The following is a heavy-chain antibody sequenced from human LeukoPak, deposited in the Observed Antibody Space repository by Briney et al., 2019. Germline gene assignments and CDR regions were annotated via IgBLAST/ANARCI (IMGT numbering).Heavy chain of an antibody. Sequence: GGSLRLSCAASGFTFSSYSMNWVRQAPGKGLEWVSSISSSSSYIYYADSVKGRFTISRDNAKNSLYLQMNSLRAEDTAVYYCARDLGYSSSWTRWFDPWGQGTLVTVSP. CDR3: ARDLGYSSSWTRWFDP. V-gene: IGHV3-21*01. D-gene: IGHD6-13*01. CDR1: GFTFSSYS. CDR2: ISSSSSYI. J-gene: IGHJ5*02.